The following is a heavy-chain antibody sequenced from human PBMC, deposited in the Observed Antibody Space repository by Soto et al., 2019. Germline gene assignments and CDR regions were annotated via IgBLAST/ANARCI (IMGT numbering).Heavy chain of an antibody. Sequence: EVQRVESGGGLVQSGGSLRLSCAASGFTFSSYWMSWVRQGPGKGPELVANIKQDGSEIYYVDSVKGRVTISRDNAKSSLYLQMTSLRAEATAVYHCAKSLCAIPGDSCGQGTLVNVSS. V-gene: IGHV3-7*05. CDR3: AKSLCAIPGDS. CDR1: GFTFSSYW. CDR2: IKQDGSEI. J-gene: IGHJ4*02. D-gene: IGHD2-2*01.